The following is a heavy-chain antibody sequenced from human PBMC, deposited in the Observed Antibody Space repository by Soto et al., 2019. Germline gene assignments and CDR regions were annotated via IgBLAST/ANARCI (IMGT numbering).Heavy chain of an antibody. D-gene: IGHD3-3*01. V-gene: IGHV5-51*01. CDR1: EYSFTDYR. CDR2: VRPGDSDT. J-gene: IGHJ6*02. Sequence: PGESLKISCKGPEYSFTDYRIAWVRQMPGRGLEWMGIVRPGDSDTRYSPSFQGQVTISADKSISTAYLQWSSLKASDTAMYYCAGQASTIFGVVKDYYYYYGMDVWGQGTTVTVSS. CDR3: AGQASTIFGVVKDYYYYYGMDV.